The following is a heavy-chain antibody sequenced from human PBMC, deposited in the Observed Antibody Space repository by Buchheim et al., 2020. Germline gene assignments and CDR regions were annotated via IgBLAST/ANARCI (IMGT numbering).Heavy chain of an antibody. CDR2: ISSSGSTI. CDR3: ARASKVSFGAAPSYYYGMDV. D-gene: IGHD3-3*01. CDR1: GGSISSGGYY. V-gene: IGHV3-11*01. Sequence: QVQLQESGPGLVKPSQTLSLTCTVSGGSISSGGYYWSWIRQAPGKGLEWVSYISSSGSTIYYADSVKGRFTIARDNAKNSRYLQMNSLRAEDTAVYYCARASKVSFGAAPSYYYGMDVWGQGTT. J-gene: IGHJ6*02.